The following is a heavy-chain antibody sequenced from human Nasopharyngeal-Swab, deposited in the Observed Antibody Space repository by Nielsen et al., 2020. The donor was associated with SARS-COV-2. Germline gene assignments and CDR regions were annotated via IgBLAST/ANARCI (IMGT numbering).Heavy chain of an antibody. D-gene: IGHD3-16*01. Sequence: GESLKISCVASGFTFSSYWMHWVRTVPGKGLVWVSRIDEHGSTINHADSVEGRFTISRENAKNTLFLQMNSLRAEDTAVYYCGRDLGGRFSTWGQGTLVTVSS. CDR3: GRDLGGRFST. V-gene: IGHV3-74*01. CDR2: IDEHGSTI. J-gene: IGHJ5*02. CDR1: GFTFSSYW.